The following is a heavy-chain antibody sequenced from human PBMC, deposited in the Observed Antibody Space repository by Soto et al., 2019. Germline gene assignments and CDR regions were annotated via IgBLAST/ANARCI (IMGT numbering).Heavy chain of an antibody. V-gene: IGHV3-33*03. D-gene: IGHD6-6*01. CDR1: GFTFSSYG. CDR3: ARVHSSSSAFLDY. J-gene: IGHJ4*02. Sequence: QVQLVESGGGVVQPGRSLILSCAASGFTFSSYGMHWVRQAPGKGLEWVAVIWYDGRNKYYADSVRGRFTISRDDSKNTLYLQMTSLRVDDTAVYYCARVHSSSSAFLDYWGQGTLVTVSS. CDR2: IWYDGRNK.